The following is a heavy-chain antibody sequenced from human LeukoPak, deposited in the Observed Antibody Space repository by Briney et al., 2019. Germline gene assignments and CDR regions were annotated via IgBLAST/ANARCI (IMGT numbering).Heavy chain of an antibody. CDR2: IYYSGST. Sequence: PSETLSLNCTVSGGHISSYYWSWIRHPPGKGLEWIGYIYYSGSTNYNPSLKSRVTISVDTSKNQFSLKLSSVTAADTAVYYCARGGRDGYTFQHWGQGTLVTVSS. CDR1: GGHISSYY. V-gene: IGHV4-59*01. J-gene: IGHJ1*01. D-gene: IGHD5-24*01. CDR3: ARGGRDGYTFQH.